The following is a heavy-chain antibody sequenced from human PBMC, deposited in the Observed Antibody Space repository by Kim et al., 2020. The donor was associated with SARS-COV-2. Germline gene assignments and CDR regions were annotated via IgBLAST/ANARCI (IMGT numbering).Heavy chain of an antibody. CDR2: INHSGST. D-gene: IGHD3-9*01. V-gene: IGHV4-34*01. CDR3: ARGPRRRYDILTGSIDY. CDR1: GGSFSGYY. J-gene: IGHJ4*02. Sequence: SETLSLTCAVYGGSFSGYYWSWIRQPPGKGLEWIGEINHSGSTNYNPSLKSRVTISVDTAKNQFSLKLSSVTAADTAVYYCARGPRRRYDILTGSIDYWGQGALVNVSS.